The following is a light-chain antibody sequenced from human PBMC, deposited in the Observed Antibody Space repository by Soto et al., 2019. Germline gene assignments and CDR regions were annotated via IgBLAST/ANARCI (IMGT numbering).Light chain of an antibody. CDR3: HQYGTSPWT. CDR1: QSVGGTF. CDR2: GAS. Sequence: EIVLTQSPGTLSLSPGEGATLSCRASQSVGGTFLAWYQQKGGQAPRLLIHGASNRATGIPDRFSGSGSGTDFTLTISRLEPEDFAVYFCHQYGTSPWTFGQGTRVDIK. J-gene: IGKJ1*01. V-gene: IGKV3-20*01.